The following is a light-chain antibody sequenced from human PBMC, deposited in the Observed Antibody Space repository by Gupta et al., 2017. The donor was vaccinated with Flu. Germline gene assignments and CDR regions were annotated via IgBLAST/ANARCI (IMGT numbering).Light chain of an antibody. CDR1: QSVSPS. CDR2: DAP. CDR3: QQRSGLPMYT. V-gene: IGKV3-11*01. Sequence: EVVFTQSPATLSLSPGERAVLACRASQSVSPSIAWYQQKRVQAPRLLMYDAPRRADVVPTRFSGSGSGTDFTLTISTLEPEDFAVYYCQQRSGLPMYTFDQGTKLEIK. J-gene: IGKJ2*01.